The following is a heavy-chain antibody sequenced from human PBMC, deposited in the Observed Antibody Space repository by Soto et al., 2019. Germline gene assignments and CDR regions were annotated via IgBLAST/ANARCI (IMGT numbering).Heavy chain of an antibody. CDR3: AKDGHFLAVAGDGLDL. Sequence: EMQLFESGGDLVQPGGSLRLSCAASGFTFSSYAMSWVRQAPGKGLQWVSGLSGSGSNTYYADSVKGRFTISRDNSKNSLYLQMNSLSAEDTAVYFCAKDGHFLAVAGDGLDLWGRGTLVTVSS. CDR2: LSGSGSNT. D-gene: IGHD6-19*01. CDR1: GFTFSSYA. J-gene: IGHJ2*01. V-gene: IGHV3-23*01.